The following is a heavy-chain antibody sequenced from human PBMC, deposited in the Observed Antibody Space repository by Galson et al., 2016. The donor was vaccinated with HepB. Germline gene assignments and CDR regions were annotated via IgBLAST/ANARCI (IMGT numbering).Heavy chain of an antibody. D-gene: IGHD3-10*01. Sequence: SLRLSCAASGFTFRTYDMHWVRQTKTKGLEWVSAIGTAGDTYNPDSVKGRFTISRENDENSLYLQMNSLRAGDTAVYYCARGPYRRSSFYYGMDVWGQETTVTVSS. CDR2: IGTAGDT. CDR3: ARGPYRRSSFYYGMDV. V-gene: IGHV3-13*01. CDR1: GFTFRTYD. J-gene: IGHJ6*02.